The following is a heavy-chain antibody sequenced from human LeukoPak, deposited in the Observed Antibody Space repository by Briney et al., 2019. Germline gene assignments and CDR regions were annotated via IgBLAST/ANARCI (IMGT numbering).Heavy chain of an antibody. V-gene: IGHV1-69*06. CDR1: GYIFTDYY. J-gene: IGHJ4*02. CDR3: ARGLVVGIFDY. D-gene: IGHD6-19*01. Sequence: SVKVSCKTSGYIFTDYYIHWVRQAPGQGLEWMGGIIPIFGTANYAQKFQGRVTITADKSTSTSYMELRSLRSDDTAVYYCARGLVVGIFDYWGQGTLVTVSS. CDR2: IIPIFGTA.